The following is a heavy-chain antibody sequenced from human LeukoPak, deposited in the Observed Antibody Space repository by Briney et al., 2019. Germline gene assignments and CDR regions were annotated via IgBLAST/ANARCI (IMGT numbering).Heavy chain of an antibody. CDR2: IYHSGST. J-gene: IGHJ4*02. V-gene: IGHV4-38-2*02. Sequence: PSETLSLTCTVSGYSISSGYYWGWIRQPPGKGLEWIGSIYHSGSTYYNPSLKSRVTISVDRSKNQFSLKLSSVTAADTAVYYCARGRGGSSGYTDYWGQGTLVTVSS. CDR1: GYSISSGYY. CDR3: ARGRGGSSGYTDY. D-gene: IGHD3-22*01.